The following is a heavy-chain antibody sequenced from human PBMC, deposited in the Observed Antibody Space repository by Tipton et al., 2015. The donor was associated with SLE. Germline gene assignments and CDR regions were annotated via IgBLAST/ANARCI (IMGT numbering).Heavy chain of an antibody. CDR2: INHGGST. D-gene: IGHD6-13*01. CDR3: ARVSGGIAYMDV. Sequence: TLSLTCSIYGGSFGGYYWSWIRQPPGKGLEWIGEINHGGSTNYNPSLKSRVTISVDTSKNQFSLKLGSVTAADTAVYYCARVSGGIAYMDVWGKGTTVTFSS. CDR1: GGSFGGYY. J-gene: IGHJ6*03. V-gene: IGHV4-34*01.